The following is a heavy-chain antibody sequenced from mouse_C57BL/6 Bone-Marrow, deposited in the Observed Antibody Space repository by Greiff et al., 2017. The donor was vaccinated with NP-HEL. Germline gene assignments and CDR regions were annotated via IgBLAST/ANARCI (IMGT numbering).Heavy chain of an antibody. J-gene: IGHJ4*01. CDR3: TAYGSRDAMDY. CDR1: GFTFSNYW. Sequence: EVQLVESGGGLVQPGGSMKLSCVASGFTFSNYWMNWVRQSPEKGLEWVAQIRLKSDNYATHYAESVKGRFTISRDDSKSSVYLQMNNLRAEDTGIYYCTAYGSRDAMDYWGQGTSVTVSS. CDR2: IRLKSDNYAT. D-gene: IGHD1-1*01. V-gene: IGHV6-3*01.